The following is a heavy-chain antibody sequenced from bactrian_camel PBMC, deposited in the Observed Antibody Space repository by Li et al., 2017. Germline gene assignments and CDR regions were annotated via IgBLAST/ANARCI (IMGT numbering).Heavy chain of an antibody. CDR1: GFTFSTYA. D-gene: IGHD6*01. J-gene: IGHJ6*01. CDR3: AARSGSWSFQRCSFLSRSSFAF. CDR2: ISSSGGST. V-gene: IGHV3S40*01. Sequence: VQLVESGGGSVQAGGSLVLSCAASGFTFSTYAMSWVRQAPGKGLEWVSLISSSGGSTLYADSVKGRFTISQDNAKNTVYLQMNSLKPEDTAMYYCAARSGSWSFQRCSFLSRSSFAFWGQGTQVTVS.